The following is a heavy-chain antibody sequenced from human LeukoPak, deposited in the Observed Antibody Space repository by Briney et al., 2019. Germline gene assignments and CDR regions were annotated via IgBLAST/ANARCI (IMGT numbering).Heavy chain of an antibody. Sequence: GGSLRLSCAASGFTFSSYWMHWVRQAPGKGLVWVSRINTDGSSTSYADSVKGRFTISRDNAKNTLYLQMNSLRAEDTAVYYCARDVIGDFWSGYPATYFDYWGQGTLVTVSS. V-gene: IGHV3-74*01. CDR3: ARDVIGDFWSGYPATYFDY. J-gene: IGHJ4*02. D-gene: IGHD3-3*01. CDR1: GFTFSSYW. CDR2: INTDGSST.